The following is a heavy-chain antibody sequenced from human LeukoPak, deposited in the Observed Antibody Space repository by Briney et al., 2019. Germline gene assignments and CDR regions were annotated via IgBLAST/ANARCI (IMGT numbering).Heavy chain of an antibody. CDR1: GFTFSNAW. D-gene: IGHD4-23*01. V-gene: IGHV3-15*01. CDR3: TTAGTVVTKGGRAFDI. CDR2: IKSKTDGGTT. Sequence: GGSLRLSCAASGFTFSNAWMSWVRQAPGKGLEWVGRIKSKTDGGTTDYAAPVKGRFTISRDDSKNTRYLQMNSLKTEDTAVYYCTTAGTVVTKGGRAFDIWGQGTMVTVSS. J-gene: IGHJ3*02.